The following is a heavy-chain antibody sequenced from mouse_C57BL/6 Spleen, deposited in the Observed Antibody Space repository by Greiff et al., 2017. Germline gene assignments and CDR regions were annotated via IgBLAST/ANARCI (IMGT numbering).Heavy chain of an antibody. CDR2: IDPSDSYT. CDR3: ARVRKIYYDYLDY. CDR1: GYTFTSYW. D-gene: IGHD2-4*01. Sequence: QVQLQQSGAELVKPGASVKLSCKASGYTFTSYWMQWVKQRPGQGLEWIGEIDPSDSYTNYNQKFKGKATLTVDTSSSTAYMQLSSLTSEDSAVDYCARVRKIYYDYLDYWGQGTTLTVSS. J-gene: IGHJ2*01. V-gene: IGHV1-50*01.